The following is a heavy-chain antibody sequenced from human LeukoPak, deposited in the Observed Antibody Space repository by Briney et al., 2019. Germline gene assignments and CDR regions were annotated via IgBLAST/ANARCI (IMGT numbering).Heavy chain of an antibody. V-gene: IGHV3-48*03. Sequence: PGGSLRLSCAASGFTFISYEMNWVRQAPGKGLEWVSYISSSSTTIYYADSVKGRFTISRDNAKNSLYLQMNSLRAEDTAVYYCARCKSYHYGVDVWGQGTTVTVSS. D-gene: IGHD2/OR15-2a*01. J-gene: IGHJ6*02. CDR3: ARCKSYHYGVDV. CDR1: GFTFISYE. CDR2: ISSSSTTI.